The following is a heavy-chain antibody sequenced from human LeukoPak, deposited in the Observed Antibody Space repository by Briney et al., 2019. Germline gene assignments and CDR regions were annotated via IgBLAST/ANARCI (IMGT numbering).Heavy chain of an antibody. CDR2: IYYSGST. V-gene: IGHV4-39*02. CDR1: GGSIGSSSYY. J-gene: IGHJ4*02. Sequence: SETLSLTCTVSGGSIGSSSYYWGWIRQPPGKGLEWIGSIYYSGSTYYNPSLKSRVTISVDTSKNQFSLKLSSVTAADTAVYYCARDGVTAEADYWGQGTLVTVSS. CDR3: ARDGVTAEADY. D-gene: IGHD2-21*02.